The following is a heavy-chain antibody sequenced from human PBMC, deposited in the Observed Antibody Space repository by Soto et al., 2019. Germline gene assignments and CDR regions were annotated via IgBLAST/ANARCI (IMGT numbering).Heavy chain of an antibody. V-gene: IGHV4-31*03. D-gene: IGHD3-16*01. CDR3: ARDPGGVSDY. CDR1: GGSISSGGYY. Sequence: SETLSLTCTVSGGSISSGGYYWSWIRQHPGKGLEWIGYIYYSGSTYYTPSLKSRVTISVDTSKTQFSLKLSSVTAADTAVYYCARDPGGVSDYWGRGTLVTVSS. CDR2: IYYSGST. J-gene: IGHJ4*02.